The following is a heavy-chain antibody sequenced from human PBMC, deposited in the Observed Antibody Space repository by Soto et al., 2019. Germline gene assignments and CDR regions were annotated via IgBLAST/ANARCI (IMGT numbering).Heavy chain of an antibody. V-gene: IGHV3-9*01. CDR1: GFTFDDYA. D-gene: IGHD2-8*01. J-gene: IGHJ6*03. CDR2: ISWNSGSI. CDR3: AKSDASHYYYHYMDV. Sequence: EVQLVESGGGLVQPGRSLRLSCAASGFTFDDYAMHWVRQAPGKGLEWVSGISWNSGSIGYADSVKGRFTISRDNAKNSLYLQMNSLRAEDTALYYCAKSDASHYYYHYMDVWGKGTTVTVSS.